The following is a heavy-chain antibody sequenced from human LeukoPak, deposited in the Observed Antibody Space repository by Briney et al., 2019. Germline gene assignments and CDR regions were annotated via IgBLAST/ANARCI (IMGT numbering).Heavy chain of an antibody. CDR3: ARGLAGYSGGDDAFDT. J-gene: IGHJ3*02. CDR2: IYYSGST. CDR1: GGSISGYY. V-gene: IGHV4-59*01. Sequence: PWETLSLSCTVSGGSISGYYWSWLRQTPGKGLEWVGCIYYSGSTNYNPSLKSRVTISIDTSGNQFSLKLSSVTAADMAVYCCARGLAGYSGGDDAFDTWGQGTMVTVSS. D-gene: IGHD6-19*01.